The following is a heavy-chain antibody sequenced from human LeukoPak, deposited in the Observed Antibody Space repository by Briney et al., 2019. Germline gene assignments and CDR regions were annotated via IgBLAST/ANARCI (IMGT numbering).Heavy chain of an antibody. Sequence: GGSLRLSCAASGFTFSSYEMNWVRQAPGKGLEWVSSISSSSSYIYYADSVKGRFTISRDNAKNSLYLQMNSLRAEDTAVYYCARDPSSGGWFDPWGQGTLVTVSS. CDR1: GFTFSSYE. CDR2: ISSSSSYI. CDR3: ARDPSSGGWFDP. D-gene: IGHD6-19*01. V-gene: IGHV3-21*01. J-gene: IGHJ5*02.